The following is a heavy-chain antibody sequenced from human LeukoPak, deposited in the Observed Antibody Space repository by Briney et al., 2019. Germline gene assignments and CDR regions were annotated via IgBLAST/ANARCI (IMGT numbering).Heavy chain of an antibody. Sequence: GASVKVSCKASGGTFSSYAISRVRQAPGQGLEWMGGIIPIFGTANYAQKFQGRVTITADESTSTAYMELSSLRSEDTAVYYCARGMEDTDYGGPTTRFFDYWGQGTLVTVSS. CDR3: ARGMEDTDYGGPTTRFFDY. J-gene: IGHJ4*02. CDR1: GGTFSSYA. CDR2: IIPIFGTA. D-gene: IGHD4-23*01. V-gene: IGHV1-69*13.